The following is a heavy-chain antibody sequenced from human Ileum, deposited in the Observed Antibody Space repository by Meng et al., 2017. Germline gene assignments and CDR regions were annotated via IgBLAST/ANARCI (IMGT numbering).Heavy chain of an antibody. CDR1: GGSVSSASYY. V-gene: IGHV4-61*01. J-gene: IGHJ4*02. D-gene: IGHD3-10*01. Sequence: QGQLQGSGPGLVRPSGTLSLTCNVSGGSVSSASYYWSWIRQSPGKGLEWIGLIHYSGSRNYNPSLKSRVTMSVDTSKNQVSLRLTSVTAADTAVYYCARFYGSGTFEVHDYWGQGTLVTVAS. CDR2: IHYSGSR. CDR3: ARFYGSGTFEVHDY.